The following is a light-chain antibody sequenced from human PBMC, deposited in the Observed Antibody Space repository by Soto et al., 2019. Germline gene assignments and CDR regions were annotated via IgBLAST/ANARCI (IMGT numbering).Light chain of an antibody. Sequence: QSALTQPPSASGSLGQSVTISCIGSSSDAGGNKFVSWYQQHPDKAPKLIIYAGTRRPAGVPDRFSASQSGITASLTVSGLQADDEADYFCSSNAGSDNLLFGGGTKLTVL. J-gene: IGLJ2*01. CDR2: AGT. CDR1: SSDAGGNKF. CDR3: SSNAGSDNLL. V-gene: IGLV2-8*01.